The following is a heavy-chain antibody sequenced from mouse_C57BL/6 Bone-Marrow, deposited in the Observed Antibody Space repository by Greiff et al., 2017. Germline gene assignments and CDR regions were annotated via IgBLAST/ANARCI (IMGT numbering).Heavy chain of an antibody. CDR1: GYTFTNYW. J-gene: IGHJ2*01. CDR3: ARERYYGSYFDY. CDR2: IYPGGGYT. D-gene: IGHD1-1*01. Sequence: QVQLQQSGAELVRPGTSEKMSCKASGYTFTNYWIGWAKQRPGHGLEWIGDIYPGGGYTNYNEKFKGKATLTADKSSSPAYMQFSSLTSEDSAIYYCARERYYGSYFDYWGQGTTLTVSS. V-gene: IGHV1-63*01.